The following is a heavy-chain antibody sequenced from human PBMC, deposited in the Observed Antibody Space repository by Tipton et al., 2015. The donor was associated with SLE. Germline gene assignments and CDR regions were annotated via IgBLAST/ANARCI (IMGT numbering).Heavy chain of an antibody. CDR2: SNWDGSHT. D-gene: IGHD3-16*01. CDR3: ARNLGSYYGMDV. J-gene: IGHJ6*02. Sequence: SLRLSCAGSGFTFDDYGMSWVRQAPGKGLEWVAGSNWDGSHTRYADSVKGRFTISRDNSKNTLYLQMNSLRAEDTAVYYCARNLGSYYGMDVWGQGTTVTVSS. V-gene: IGHV3-20*04. CDR1: GFTFDDYG.